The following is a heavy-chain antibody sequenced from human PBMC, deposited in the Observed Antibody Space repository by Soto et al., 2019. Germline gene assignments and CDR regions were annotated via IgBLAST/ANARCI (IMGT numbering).Heavy chain of an antibody. CDR3: AREVVAAMGYYYGMDV. D-gene: IGHD2-15*01. CDR1: GYTFTGYY. V-gene: IGHV1-2*04. J-gene: IGHJ6*02. Sequence: ASVKVSCKASGYTFTGYYMHWVRQAPGQGLEWMGWINPNSGGTNYAQKSQGWVTMTRDTSISTAYMEPSRLRSDDTAVYYCAREVVAAMGYYYGMDVWGQGTTVTVSS. CDR2: INPNSGGT.